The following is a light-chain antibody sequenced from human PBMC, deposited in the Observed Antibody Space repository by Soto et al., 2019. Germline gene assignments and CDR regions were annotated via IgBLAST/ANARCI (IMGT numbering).Light chain of an antibody. CDR1: SSDVGGYNY. CDR3: SSYTSSSTSEV. V-gene: IGLV2-14*01. Sequence: SALTQPASVSGSPGQSITISCTGTSSDVGGYNYVSWYQQHPGKAPKLMIYDVSNRPSGVSNRFSGSKSGNTASLTISGLQAEDEADYYCSSYTSSSTSEVFGGGTKLTVL. J-gene: IGLJ3*02. CDR2: DVS.